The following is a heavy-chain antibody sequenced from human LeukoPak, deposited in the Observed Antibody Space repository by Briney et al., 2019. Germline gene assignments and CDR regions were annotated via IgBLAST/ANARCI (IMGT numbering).Heavy chain of an antibody. V-gene: IGHV1-18*01. D-gene: IGHD6-6*01. CDR3: ARDSSGY. CDR2: ISAYKGYT. CDR1: GYTFTDYG. J-gene: IGHJ4*02. Sequence: ASVKVSCKASGYTFTDYGISWVRQAPGQGLEWMGWISAYKGYTNYAQKLQGRVTMTTDTSTNTVYMELRSLRSDDTAVYYCARDSSGYWGQGTLVTVSS.